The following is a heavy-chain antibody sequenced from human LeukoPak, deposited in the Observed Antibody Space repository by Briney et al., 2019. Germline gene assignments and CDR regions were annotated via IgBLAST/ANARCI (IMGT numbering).Heavy chain of an antibody. CDR3: SKDVNSHCRGDCSDY. CDR2: IISDSTII. D-gene: IGHD2-15*01. CDR1: GFRTSS. V-gene: IGHV3-48*01. J-gene: IGHJ4*02. Sequence: PGGSLRLSCAASGFRTSSMTWVRQAPGKGLDWVSYIISDSTIIYYADSVRGRFTISRDNAKNTVDLQMHSLRLEDTAIYYCSKDVNSHCRGDCSDYWGQGTLVIVSS.